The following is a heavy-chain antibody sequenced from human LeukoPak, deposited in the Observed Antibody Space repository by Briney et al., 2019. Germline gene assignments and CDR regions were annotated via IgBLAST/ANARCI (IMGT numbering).Heavy chain of an antibody. CDR3: ARQGSSWSKADY. Sequence: YWSWIRQPPGKGLEWIGYIYPGDSDTRYSPSFQGQVTISADKSISTAYLQWSSLKASDTAMYYCARQGSSWSKADYWGQGTLVTVSS. V-gene: IGHV5-51*01. D-gene: IGHD6-13*01. J-gene: IGHJ4*02. CDR1: YW. CDR2: IYPGDSDT.